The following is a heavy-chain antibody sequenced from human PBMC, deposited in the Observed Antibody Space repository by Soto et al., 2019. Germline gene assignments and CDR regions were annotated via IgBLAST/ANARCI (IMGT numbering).Heavy chain of an antibody. V-gene: IGHV4-59*01. Sequence: PSETLSLTCTVSGGSISSYYWSWIRQPPGKGLEWIGYIYYSGSTNYNPSLKSRVTISVDTSKNQFSLKLSSVTAADTAVYYCARGFGPGSWTYGDYWGQGTLVTVSS. D-gene: IGHD2-15*01. CDR2: IYYSGST. J-gene: IGHJ4*02. CDR3: ARGFGPGSWTYGDY. CDR1: GGSISSYY.